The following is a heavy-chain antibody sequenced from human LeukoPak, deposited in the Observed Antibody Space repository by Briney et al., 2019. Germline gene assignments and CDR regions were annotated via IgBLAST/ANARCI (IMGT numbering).Heavy chain of an antibody. J-gene: IGHJ3*02. CDR2: IYYSGST. Sequence: SETLSLTCAVSGGSISNYYWSWIRQPPGKGLEWIGYIYYSGSTNYNPSLKSRVTISVDTSKNQFSLKLSSVTAADTAVYYCARVHGDSSSPLPYAFDIWGQGTMVTVSS. D-gene: IGHD6-6*01. CDR3: ARVHGDSSSPLPYAFDI. V-gene: IGHV4-59*01. CDR1: GGSISNYY.